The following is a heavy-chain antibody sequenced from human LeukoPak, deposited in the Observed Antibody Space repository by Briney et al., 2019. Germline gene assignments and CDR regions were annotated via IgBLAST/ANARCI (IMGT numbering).Heavy chain of an antibody. CDR1: GFTFSNYW. V-gene: IGHV3-7*01. D-gene: IGHD1-1*01. J-gene: IGHJ6*02. CDR3: AREMNDRELDFFYGMDV. Sequence: GGSLRLSCAASGFTFSNYWMSWVRQAPGKGLEWVANIKQDGSEKYYADSVKGRFAISRDNAKNFVYVQMSSLRAEDTAVYFCAREMNDRELDFFYGMDVWGQGTTVTVSS. CDR2: IKQDGSEK.